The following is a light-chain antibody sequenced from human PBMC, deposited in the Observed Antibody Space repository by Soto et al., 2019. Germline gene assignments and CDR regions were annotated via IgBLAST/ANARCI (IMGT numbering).Light chain of an antibody. CDR2: GAS. Sequence: DIVLTQSPGTLSLSPGDRATLSCRASQSVSTNYLAWYQQKPGQAPRLLIYGASNRATGIPDRFSGSGSGTDFTLTISSLEAEDVAVYYCQQYGNTPWTFGQGTKVDIK. J-gene: IGKJ1*01. CDR3: QQYGNTPWT. CDR1: QSVSTNY. V-gene: IGKV3-20*01.